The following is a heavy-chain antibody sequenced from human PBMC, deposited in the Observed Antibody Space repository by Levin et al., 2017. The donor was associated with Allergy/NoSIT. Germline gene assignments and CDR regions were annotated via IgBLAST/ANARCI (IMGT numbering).Heavy chain of an antibody. V-gene: IGHV4-4*07. CDR1: GGSISSYY. D-gene: IGHD2-2*01. J-gene: IGHJ4*02. CDR3: ARSHLYCSSTSCPHASFDY. Sequence: SETLSLTCTVSGGSISSYYWSWIRQPAGKGLEWIGRIYTSGSTNYNPSLKSRVTMSVDTSKNQFSLKLSSVTAADTAVYYCARSHLYCSSTSCPHASFDYWGQGTLVTVSS. CDR2: IYTSGST.